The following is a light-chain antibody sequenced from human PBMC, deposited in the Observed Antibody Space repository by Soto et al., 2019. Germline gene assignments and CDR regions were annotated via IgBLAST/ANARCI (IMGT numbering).Light chain of an antibody. CDR2: VAS. V-gene: IGKV1-9*01. Sequence: DIQLTQSPSFLSAAVGDRVTITSRASQGIITYLAWYQQKSGKAPKLLIYVASTLQSGVPSRFSGSGSGTEFTVTISSLQPEDLAIYYCQQLYSYPYTFGQGTKLDI. CDR1: QGIITY. CDR3: QQLYSYPYT. J-gene: IGKJ2*01.